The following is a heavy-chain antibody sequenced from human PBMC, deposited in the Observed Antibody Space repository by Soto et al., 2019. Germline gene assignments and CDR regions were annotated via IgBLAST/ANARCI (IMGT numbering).Heavy chain of an antibody. CDR1: GGSISSYY. Sequence: SETLSLTCTVSGGSISSYYWSWIRQPPGKGLEWIGYIYYSGSTNYNPSLKSRVTISVDTSKNQFSLELSSVTAADTAVYYCARAQLSIAVAGTRVLNWFDPWGQGTLVTVSS. D-gene: IGHD6-19*01. CDR3: ARAQLSIAVAGTRVLNWFDP. V-gene: IGHV4-59*01. CDR2: IYYSGST. J-gene: IGHJ5*02.